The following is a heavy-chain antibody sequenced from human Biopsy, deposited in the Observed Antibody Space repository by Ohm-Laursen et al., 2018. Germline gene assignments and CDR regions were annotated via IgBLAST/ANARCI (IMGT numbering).Heavy chain of an antibody. J-gene: IGHJ4*02. CDR2: INSMFGTT. CDR3: AKRGVERGRPLAY. D-gene: IGHD1-1*01. CDR1: GGTFSSFG. Sequence: SSVKVSCKASGGTFSSFGISWVRQAPGQGLEWMGEINSMFGTTNYAQTFQGRVTITADESTSTAYMEVGSLRSEDTAVYYCAKRGVERGRPLAYWGQGTLVTASS. V-gene: IGHV1-69*01.